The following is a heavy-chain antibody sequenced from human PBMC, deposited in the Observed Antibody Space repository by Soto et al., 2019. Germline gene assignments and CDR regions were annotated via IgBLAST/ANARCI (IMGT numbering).Heavy chain of an antibody. CDR1: GYSFAPCG. D-gene: IGHD2-2*01. CDR3: GMQYCTRTTCDGLFDP. CDR2: VDPRDSYT. J-gene: IGHJ5*02. V-gene: IGHV5-10-1*01. Sequence: PGESVKIACKGSGYSFAPCGSSWVRQMPGKGLEWMGTVDPRDSYTNYSPSFQGHVTISADKSISTAYLQWNSLKASDTAIDYCGMQYCTRTTCDGLFDPWGQVTLVPSPQ.